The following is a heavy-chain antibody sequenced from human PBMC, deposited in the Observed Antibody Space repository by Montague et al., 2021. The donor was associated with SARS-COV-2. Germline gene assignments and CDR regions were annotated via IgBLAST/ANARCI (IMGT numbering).Heavy chain of an antibody. D-gene: IGHD4-17*01. CDR3: ARENTVTTFGGPYYIDS. J-gene: IGHJ4*02. CDR2: IYYSGST. V-gene: IGHV4-59*01. Sequence: SETLSLTCTVSGGSISSYYWSWIRRPPGKGLEWIGYIYYSGSTNXNPSLKSRDTISVDTSKNQFSLKLSAVTAADTAVYYCARENTVTTFGGPYYIDSWGQGTLVTVSS. CDR1: GGSISSYY.